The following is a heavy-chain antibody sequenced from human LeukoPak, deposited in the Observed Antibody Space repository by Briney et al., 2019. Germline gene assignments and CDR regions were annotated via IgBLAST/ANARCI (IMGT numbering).Heavy chain of an antibody. CDR3: ARADYYDSSGYYPGYDAFDI. CDR1: GFTVSSNY. J-gene: IGHJ3*02. CDR2: IYSGGNT. Sequence: GGSLRLSCAASGFTVSSNYMSWVRQAPGKGLEWVSVIYSGGNTFYAASVRGRFTVSRDNSKNTLYLQMTSLRAEDTAVYYCARADYYDSSGYYPGYDAFDIWGQGTMVTVSS. V-gene: IGHV3-53*01. D-gene: IGHD3-22*01.